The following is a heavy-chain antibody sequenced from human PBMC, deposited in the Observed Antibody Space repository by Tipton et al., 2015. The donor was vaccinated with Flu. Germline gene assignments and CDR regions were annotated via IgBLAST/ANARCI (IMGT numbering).Heavy chain of an antibody. CDR1: GYSFTSYW. Sequence: QSGAEVKKPGESLKISCKGSGYSFTSYWIGWVRQMPGKGLEWMGIIYPGDSDTRYSPSFQGQVAISADKSISTAYLQWSSLKASDTAMYYCATEYYYGSGSYVFDPWGQGTLVTVSS. CDR2: IYPGDSDT. V-gene: IGHV5-51*01. CDR3: ATEYYYGSGSYVFDP. D-gene: IGHD3-10*01. J-gene: IGHJ5*02.